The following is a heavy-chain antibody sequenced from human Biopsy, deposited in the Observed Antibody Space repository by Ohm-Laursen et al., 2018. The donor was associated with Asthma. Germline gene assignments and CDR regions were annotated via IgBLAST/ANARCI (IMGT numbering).Heavy chain of an antibody. J-gene: IGHJ4*02. D-gene: IGHD5-12*01. CDR1: GFTFSDYY. Sequence: SLRLSCAAPGFTFSDYYMSWIRQAPGKGLEWISSISSLSRYKYYSDSLRGRVTISRDNAKNSLYLQMNSLRAEDTAVYYCARISGHRGYWGQGTLVTVSS. CDR3: ARISGHRGY. V-gene: IGHV3-11*06. CDR2: ISSLSRYK.